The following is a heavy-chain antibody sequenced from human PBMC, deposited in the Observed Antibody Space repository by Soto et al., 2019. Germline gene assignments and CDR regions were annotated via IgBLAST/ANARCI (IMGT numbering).Heavy chain of an antibody. Sequence: EVQLVESGGGLVQTGGSLRLSCEGSGFSFSSYDMHWVRQAAGKRLEWVAAIGADGDTYYSDYVKGRLTISREHTKNSLYLQTNSLRTVDTGVYHCAKARLYYYYGMDVWGQGTMVNVSS. V-gene: IGHV3-13*01. J-gene: IGHJ6*02. CDR3: AKARLYYYYGMDV. CDR2: IGADGDT. CDR1: GFSFSSYD.